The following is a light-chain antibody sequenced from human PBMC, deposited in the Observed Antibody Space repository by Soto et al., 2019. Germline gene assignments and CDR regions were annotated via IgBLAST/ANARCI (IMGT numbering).Light chain of an antibody. CDR2: DAS. Sequence: EIVLTQSPATLSLSPGERATLSCRASQSVNSYLAWYQRKPGQAPRLLITDASNRATGIPARFSGSGSGTDFTLTISSLELEDFAVYYCQQRSTWPRITFGGGTKVEIK. CDR3: QQRSTWPRIT. V-gene: IGKV3-11*01. CDR1: QSVNSY. J-gene: IGKJ4*01.